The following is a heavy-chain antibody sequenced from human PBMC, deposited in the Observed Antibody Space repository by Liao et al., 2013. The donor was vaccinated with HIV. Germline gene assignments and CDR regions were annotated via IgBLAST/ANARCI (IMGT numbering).Heavy chain of an antibody. CDR3: ARRGGYYDSSGYYFFDY. CDR1: GGSISSYY. J-gene: IGHJ4*02. CDR2: IYTSGST. Sequence: QVQLQESGPGLVKPSETLSLTCTVSGGSISSYYWSWIRQPAGKGLEWIGRIYTSGSTNYNPSLKSRVTMSVDTSRNQFSLNLSSVTAADTAVYYCARRGGYYDSSGYYFFDYWGQGNLVTVSS. D-gene: IGHD3-22*01. V-gene: IGHV4-4*07.